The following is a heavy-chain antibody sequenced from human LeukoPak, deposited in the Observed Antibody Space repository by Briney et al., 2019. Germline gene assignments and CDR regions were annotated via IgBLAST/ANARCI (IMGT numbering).Heavy chain of an antibody. D-gene: IGHD2-15*01. V-gene: IGHV4-34*01. J-gene: IGHJ4*02. Sequence: SETLSLTCAVYGGSFSGYYWSWIRQPPGKGLEWIGEINHSGSTNYNPSLKRRVTISVDTSKNQFSLKLSSVTAADTAVYYCARLRWTSEYWGQGTLVTVSS. CDR1: GGSFSGYY. CDR2: INHSGST. CDR3: ARLRWTSEY.